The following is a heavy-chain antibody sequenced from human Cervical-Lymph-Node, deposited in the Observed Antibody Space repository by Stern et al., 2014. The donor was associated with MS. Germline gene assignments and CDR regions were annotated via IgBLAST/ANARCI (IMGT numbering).Heavy chain of an antibody. V-gene: IGHV3-30*18. J-gene: IGHJ4*02. D-gene: IGHD4-23*01. CDR3: AKAPVVYSAPLDY. Sequence: VQLVESGGGVVQPGRSLRLSCAASGFTFSNSGMHWVRQAPGRGLEWVALISYDGSSRIYADYVKGRFTISRDTSKNTLYLQMNSLRADDTAVYYCAKAPVVYSAPLDYWGQGTLVTVSS. CDR1: GFTFSNSG. CDR2: ISYDGSSR.